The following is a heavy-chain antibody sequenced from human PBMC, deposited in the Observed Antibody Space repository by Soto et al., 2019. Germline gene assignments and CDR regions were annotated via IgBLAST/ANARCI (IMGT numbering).Heavy chain of an antibody. CDR1: GGTISGYY. J-gene: IGHJ5*02. CDR2: IYSSWNT. CDR3: ARGQRFSDWFDP. Sequence: SETLSLTCSVSGGTISGYYWTWIRQPAGKGLEWIGRIYSSWNTKYNPSLQSRVTMSLDTSNNQFSLRLTSVTAADTAVYYCARGQRFSDWFDPWGQGTLVTDSS. V-gene: IGHV4-4*07. D-gene: IGHD3-3*01.